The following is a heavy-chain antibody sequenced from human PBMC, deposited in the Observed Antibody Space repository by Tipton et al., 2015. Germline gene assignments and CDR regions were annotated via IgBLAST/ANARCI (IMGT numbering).Heavy chain of an antibody. CDR3: TREKYYDILTRPAFFDS. CDR2: IIPMFGTT. CDR1: GGTFSYYL. J-gene: IGHJ4*02. Sequence: QLVQSGAEVKKPGSSVKVSCKASGGTFSYYLITWVRQAPGQGLEWMGGIIPMFGTTNYAQKFQGRVTITADKSTSIAYMELSSLRSEDTAGYYCTREKYYDILTRPAFFDSWGQGTLVTVSP. V-gene: IGHV1-69*06. D-gene: IGHD3-9*01.